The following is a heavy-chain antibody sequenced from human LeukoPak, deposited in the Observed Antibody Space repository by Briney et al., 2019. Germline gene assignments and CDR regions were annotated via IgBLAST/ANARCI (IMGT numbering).Heavy chain of an antibody. Sequence: PGGSLRLSCAASGFTVSSNYMSWVRQAPGKGLEWVSVIYSGGSTYHADSVKGRFTISRDNAKNSLYLQMNSLRAEDTAVYYCARRYFDYWGQGTLVTVSS. CDR3: ARRYFDY. CDR1: GFTVSSNY. V-gene: IGHV3-53*01. CDR2: IYSGGST. J-gene: IGHJ4*02.